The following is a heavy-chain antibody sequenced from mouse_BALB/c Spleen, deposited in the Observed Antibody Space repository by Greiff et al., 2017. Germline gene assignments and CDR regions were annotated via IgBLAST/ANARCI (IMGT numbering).Heavy chain of an antibody. Sequence: EVKLMESGPELEKPGASVKISCKASGYSFTGYNMNWVKQSNGKSLEWIGNIDPYYGGTSYNQKFKGKATLTVDKSSSTAYMQLKSLTSEDSAVYYGARWYGNYERGYFDYWGQGTTLTVSS. CDR2: IDPYYGGT. CDR1: GYSFTGYN. D-gene: IGHD2-10*02. J-gene: IGHJ2*01. CDR3: ARWYGNYERGYFDY. V-gene: IGHV1-39*01.